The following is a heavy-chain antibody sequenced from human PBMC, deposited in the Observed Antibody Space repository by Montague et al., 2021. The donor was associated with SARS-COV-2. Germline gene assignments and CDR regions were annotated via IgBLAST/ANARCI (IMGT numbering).Heavy chain of an antibody. CDR2: VDDSGIT. D-gene: IGHD3-16*01. Sequence: SETLSLTCTVSRDSIGSHNYFWAWIRQPPGKGLEGVGSVDDSGITFYNPSLESRVTISVDTSKKQFSLKVNSVTAADTAVYYCAKDGEALAWGTFDIWGQGTMVTVSS. J-gene: IGHJ3*02. V-gene: IGHV4-39*07. CDR1: RDSIGSHNYF. CDR3: AKDGEALAWGTFDI.